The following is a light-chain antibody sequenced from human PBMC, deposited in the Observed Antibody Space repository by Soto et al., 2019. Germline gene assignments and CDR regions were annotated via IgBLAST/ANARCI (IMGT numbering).Light chain of an antibody. V-gene: IGLV2-14*01. CDR2: EVN. CDR3: SSYTTTKNCV. Sequence: QSLLTHPASLSGSPGQSITISCTGTSSDVGGYNYVSWYQQQAGKAPKLLIYEVNYRPSGVSDRFSGSKYGTTASLTISGLQAEDEADYYCSSYTTTKNCVFGTGTKVTVL. CDR1: SSDVGGYNY. J-gene: IGLJ1*01.